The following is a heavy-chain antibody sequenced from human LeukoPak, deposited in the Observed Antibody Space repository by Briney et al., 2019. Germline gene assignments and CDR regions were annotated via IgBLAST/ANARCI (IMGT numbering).Heavy chain of an antibody. V-gene: IGHV3-20*04. CDR1: GFTFDDYG. CDR3: ARHQATIAAAGTLYCYYYMDV. D-gene: IGHD6-13*01. J-gene: IGHJ6*03. CDR2: INWNGGST. Sequence: PGGSLRLSCAASGFTFDDYGMSWVRQAPGKGLEWVSGINWNGGSTGYADSVKGRFTIYRDNAKNSLYLQMNSLRAEDTALYYFARHQATIAAAGTLYCYYYMDVWGKGTTVTVS.